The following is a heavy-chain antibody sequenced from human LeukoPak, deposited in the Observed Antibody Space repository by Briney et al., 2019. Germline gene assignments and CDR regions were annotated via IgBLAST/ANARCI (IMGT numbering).Heavy chain of an antibody. CDR1: GYSFTSYW. D-gene: IGHD6-19*01. CDR3: ARNGGIAVAGTSGAFDI. Sequence: GESLKISCKGSGYSFTSYWIGWVSQMPGKGLEWMGIIYPGDSDTRYSPSFQGQVTISADKSISTAYLQWSSLKASDTAMYYCARNGGIAVAGTSGAFDIWGQGTMVTVSS. V-gene: IGHV5-51*01. J-gene: IGHJ3*02. CDR2: IYPGDSDT.